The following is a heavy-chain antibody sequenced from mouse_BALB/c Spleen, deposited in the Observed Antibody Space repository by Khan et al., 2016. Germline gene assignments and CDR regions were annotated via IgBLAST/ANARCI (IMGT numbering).Heavy chain of an antibody. CDR2: IRNKAGGYTT. J-gene: IGHJ3*01. D-gene: IGHD4-1*01. Sequence: EVELVESGGGLVQTGGSLRLSCATSGFTFTDYYMTWVRQPPGKALEWLGFIRNKAGGYTTEYSASVKGRFTIPRANSQSILYLQMNTLRAADSATYYCASLTGTIAYWGQGTLVTVSA. CDR3: ASLTGTIAY. V-gene: IGHV7-3*02. CDR1: GFTFTDYY.